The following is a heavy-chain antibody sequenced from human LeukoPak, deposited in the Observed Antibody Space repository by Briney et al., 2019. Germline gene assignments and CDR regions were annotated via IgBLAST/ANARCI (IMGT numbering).Heavy chain of an antibody. D-gene: IGHD3-3*01. V-gene: IGHV1-46*01. J-gene: IGHJ5*02. Sequence: ASVKVSCKASGSTFTKYIIHWVRQAPGQGFEWVGGIDPNGGRTFHAQKFQDRVTLSRDLSPTTVYMELSSLREEDTAVYYCMRALTISGIGPPPAWGQGTLLTVSS. CDR1: GSTFTKYI. CDR2: IDPNGGRT. CDR3: MRALTISGIGPPPA.